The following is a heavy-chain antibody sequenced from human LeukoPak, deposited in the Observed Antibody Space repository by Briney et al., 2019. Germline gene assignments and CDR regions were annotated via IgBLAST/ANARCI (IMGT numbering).Heavy chain of an antibody. V-gene: IGHV4-38-2*02. D-gene: IGHD3-9*01. CDR3: ARGSGYFDWFDP. Sequence: SETLSLTCTVSGYSISGGYYWGWIRQPPGKGLEWIGSIYHSGSTYYNPSLKSRVTISVDTSKNQFSLKLSSVTAADTAVYYCARGSGYFDWFDPWGQGTLVTVSS. J-gene: IGHJ5*02. CDR1: GYSISGGYY. CDR2: IYHSGST.